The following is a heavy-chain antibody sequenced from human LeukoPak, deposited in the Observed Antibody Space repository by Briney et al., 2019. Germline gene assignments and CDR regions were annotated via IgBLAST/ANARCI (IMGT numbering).Heavy chain of an antibody. J-gene: IGHJ3*02. CDR3: ARPLDYGGNSWLAFDI. D-gene: IGHD4-23*01. CDR1: GYSISSGYY. CDR2: IYYSGST. Sequence: PSETLSLTCAVSGYSISSGYYWSWIRQPPGKGLEWIGYIYYSGSTNYNPSLKSRVTISVDTSKNQFSLKLSSVTAADTAVYYCARPLDYGGNSWLAFDIWGQGTMVTVSS. V-gene: IGHV4-61*01.